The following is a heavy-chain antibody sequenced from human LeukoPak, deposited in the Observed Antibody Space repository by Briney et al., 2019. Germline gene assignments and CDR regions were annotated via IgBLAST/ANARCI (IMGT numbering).Heavy chain of an antibody. D-gene: IGHD2-2*02. V-gene: IGHV4-59*08. CDR3: ARYCSSTSCYIGLDNWFDP. CDR2: IYYSGST. Sequence: ASETLSLTCTVSGGSISSYYWSWIRQPPGKGLEWIGYIYYSGSTNYNPSLKSRVTISVDTSKNQFSLKLSSVTAADTAVYYCARYCSSTSCYIGLDNWFDPWGQGTLVTVSS. CDR1: GGSISSYY. J-gene: IGHJ5*02.